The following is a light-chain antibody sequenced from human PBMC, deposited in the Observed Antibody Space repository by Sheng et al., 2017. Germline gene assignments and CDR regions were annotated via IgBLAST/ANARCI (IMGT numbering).Light chain of an antibody. CDR2: AAS. Sequence: AIRITQSPSSLSASAGDRVTITCRASQDVSTFLAWYQQKPGKAPNLLIYAASALQNGVPSRFSGSGSGTDFTLTIRGLQPEDVATYFCQRYDGVPRTFGQGTKVEIK. J-gene: IGKJ1*01. CDR3: QRYDGVPRT. V-gene: IGKV1-8*01. CDR1: QDVSTF.